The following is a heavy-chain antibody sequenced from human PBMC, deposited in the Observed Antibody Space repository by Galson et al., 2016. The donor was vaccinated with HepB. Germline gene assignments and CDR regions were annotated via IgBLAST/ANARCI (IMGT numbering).Heavy chain of an antibody. CDR1: GFIFNNYA. V-gene: IGHV3-30-3*01. J-gene: IGHJ4*02. CDR2: ISDDGSNK. D-gene: IGHD2-2*01. Sequence: SLRLSCAASGFIFNNYAIHWVRQAPGEGLEWVAVISDDGSNKYYADSVKGRFTISRDNSKNTLYLQMISLRAEDTAVYYCARDRGFYSSTWDWGQGTLVTVSS. CDR3: ARDRGFYSSTWD.